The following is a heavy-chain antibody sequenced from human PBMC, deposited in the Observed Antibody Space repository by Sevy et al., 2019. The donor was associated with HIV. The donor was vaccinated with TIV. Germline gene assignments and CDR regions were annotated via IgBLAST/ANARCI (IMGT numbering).Heavy chain of an antibody. CDR1: GFNFRTYS. CDR3: ARAFTIFGVVSGIDY. CDR2: ISDDSRYI. J-gene: IGHJ4*01. Sequence: GGSLRLSCAASGFNFRTYSMNWVRQAPGKGLEWLSSISDDSRYIYYSDSVKGRFTISRANAKNLLFLQMNNLRVEDTAIYDCARAFTIFGVVSGIDYWGQGNLVTVSS. V-gene: IGHV3-21*04. D-gene: IGHD3-3*01.